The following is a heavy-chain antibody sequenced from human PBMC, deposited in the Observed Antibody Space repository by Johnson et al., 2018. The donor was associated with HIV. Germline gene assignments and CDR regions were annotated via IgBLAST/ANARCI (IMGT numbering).Heavy chain of an antibody. V-gene: IGHV3-74*01. J-gene: IGHJ3*02. Sequence: VQLVESGGGLVQPGGSLRLSCTASGFTFSTYWMHWIRQAPGKGLVWVSRLNSAGNVTDYADSVKGRFTVSRDNANNALYLQMNSLRADDSAVYYCVRGGHCRGGYYDPGAFDIWGQGTMVTVSS. D-gene: IGHD2-15*01. CDR2: LNSAGNVT. CDR1: GFTFSTYW. CDR3: VRGGHCRGGYYDPGAFDI.